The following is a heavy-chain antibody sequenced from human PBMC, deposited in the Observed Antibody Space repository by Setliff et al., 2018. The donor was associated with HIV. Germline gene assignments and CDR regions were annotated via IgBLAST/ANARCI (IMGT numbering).Heavy chain of an antibody. CDR3: AKGPNFEDAFDI. D-gene: IGHD2-8*01. CDR2: LIPIVDIT. V-gene: IGHV1-69*10. J-gene: IGHJ3*02. CDR1: GGTFSNYA. Sequence: SVKVSCKASGGTFSNYAFSWVRQAPGQGLEWMGGLIPIVDITKSTQKFRDRVTFTADESTKTAQMELSGLTFEDTAVSYCAKGPNFEDAFDIWGQGTVVTVSS.